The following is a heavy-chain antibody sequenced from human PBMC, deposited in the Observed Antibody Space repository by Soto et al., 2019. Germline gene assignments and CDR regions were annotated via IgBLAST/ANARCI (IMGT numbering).Heavy chain of an antibody. Sequence: ASVKVSCKASGYTFTSYGISWVRQAPGQGLEWMGWISAYNGNTSYAQKLQGRVTMTTDTSTSTAYMELRSLRSDDTAVYYCARDMGYDFWSGQYYYYYGMDVWGQGTTVTVSS. CDR1: GYTFTSYG. V-gene: IGHV1-18*01. J-gene: IGHJ6*02. CDR3: ARDMGYDFWSGQYYYYYGMDV. CDR2: ISAYNGNT. D-gene: IGHD3-3*01.